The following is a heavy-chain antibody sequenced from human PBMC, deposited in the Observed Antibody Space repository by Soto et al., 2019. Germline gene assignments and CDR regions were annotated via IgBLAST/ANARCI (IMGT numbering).Heavy chain of an antibody. D-gene: IGHD3-9*01. J-gene: IGHJ5*02. CDR1: GGSISSSSYY. CDR2: IYYSGST. CDR3: ARLRYFDWLLKAGGTRHNWFDP. V-gene: IGHV4-39*01. Sequence: SETLSLTCTVSGGSISSSSYYWGWIRQPPGKGLEWIGSIYYSGSTYYNPSLKSRVTISVDTSKNQFSLKLSSVTAADTAVYYCARLRYFDWLLKAGGTRHNWFDPWGQGTLVTVSS.